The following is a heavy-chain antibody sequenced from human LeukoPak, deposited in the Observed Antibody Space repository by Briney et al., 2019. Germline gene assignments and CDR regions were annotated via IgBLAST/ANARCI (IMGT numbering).Heavy chain of an antibody. CDR2: ISPSSGRT. Sequence: ASVKVSCKTSGYNFPSYGIIWVRQAPGQGLEWMAYISPSSGRTTSTREIQGRLTVTTDTSTRTAYMELRSLRSDDTAVYYCAREMWCSGGNCYLNTFDFWGRGTMVTVSS. CDR3: AREMWCSGGNCYLNTFDF. CDR1: GYNFPSYG. J-gene: IGHJ3*01. D-gene: IGHD2-15*01. V-gene: IGHV1-18*01.